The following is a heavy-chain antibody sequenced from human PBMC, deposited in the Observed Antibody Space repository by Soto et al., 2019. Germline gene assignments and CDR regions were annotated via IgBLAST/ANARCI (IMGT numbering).Heavy chain of an antibody. V-gene: IGHV1-69*01. CDR1: GDTFKNCV. CDR2: IIPLFGTT. J-gene: IGHJ6*02. CDR3: AAELGFGKLSVV. D-gene: IGHD3-10*01. Sequence: QVQVVQSGVEVRRPGSSVKVSCKASGDTFKNCVISWVRQAPGQGLEWMGGIIPLFGTTDFAQRIQGRLTITKDEYTTTAYMELSRLRSEETATYYCAAELGFGKLSVVWGQGTKVIVSS.